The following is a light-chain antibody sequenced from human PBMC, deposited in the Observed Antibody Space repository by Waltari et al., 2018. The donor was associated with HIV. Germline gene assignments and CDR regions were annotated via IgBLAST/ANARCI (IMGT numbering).Light chain of an antibody. CDR2: WAS. CDR3: QQHHSTPWT. J-gene: IGKJ1*01. Sequence: DIVMTQSPDSLAVSLGERATINCKSSQRVLYSSNNKDYLSWYQQKPGQPPKLLIYWASTRESGVPDRFSGSGSGTDFTLTISSLQDEDVAVYYCQQHHSTPWTSGQGTKVEIK. CDR1: QRVLYSSNNKDY. V-gene: IGKV4-1*01.